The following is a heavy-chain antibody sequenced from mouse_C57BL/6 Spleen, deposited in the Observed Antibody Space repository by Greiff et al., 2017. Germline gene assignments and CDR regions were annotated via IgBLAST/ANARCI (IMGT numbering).Heavy chain of an antibody. CDR2: INPGSGGT. V-gene: IGHV1-54*01. CDR3: AREGDGYYGY. J-gene: IGHJ2*01. Sequence: QVQLQQSGAELVRPGPSVKVSCKASGYAFTNYLIEWVKQRPGQGLEWIGVINPGSGGTNYNEKFKGKATLTADKSSSTAYMQLSSLTSEDSAVYFCAREGDGYYGYWGQGTTLTVSS. D-gene: IGHD2-3*01. CDR1: GYAFTNYL.